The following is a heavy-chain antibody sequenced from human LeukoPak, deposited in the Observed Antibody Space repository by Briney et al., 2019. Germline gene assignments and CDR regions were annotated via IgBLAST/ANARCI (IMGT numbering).Heavy chain of an antibody. Sequence: PGGSLRLSCRDSGSTFDDYGMTWVRQAPGKGLEWVSGINWDGGAYNYGASVKGRFIISRDNAENSLYLEMNSLRVEDTAVYLCARDLSSSGYSLAYWGQGILVTFSS. J-gene: IGHJ4*02. D-gene: IGHD3-22*01. CDR2: INWDGGAY. V-gene: IGHV3-20*01. CDR3: ARDLSSSGYSLAY. CDR1: GSTFDDYG.